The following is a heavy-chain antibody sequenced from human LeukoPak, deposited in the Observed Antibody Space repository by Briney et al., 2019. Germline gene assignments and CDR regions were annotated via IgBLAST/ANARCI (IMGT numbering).Heavy chain of an antibody. CDR2: IGGSDDGT. CDR3: AKELVARGYSYGYNDAFDI. V-gene: IGHV3-23*01. Sequence: LGGSLRLSCAASGFTFSTYAMSWVRQIPGKGLEGASAIGGSDDGTYYADSVKGRFTISRDNSKNTLYLQMNSLRAEDTAVYYCAKELVARGYSYGYNDAFDIWGQGTMVTVSS. CDR1: GFTFSTYA. J-gene: IGHJ3*02. D-gene: IGHD5-18*01.